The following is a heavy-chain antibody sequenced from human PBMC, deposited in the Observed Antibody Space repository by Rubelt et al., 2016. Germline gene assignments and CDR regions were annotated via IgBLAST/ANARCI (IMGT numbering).Heavy chain of an antibody. CDR1: GYTFTGYY. V-gene: IGHV1-2*02. CDR2: INPNSGGT. D-gene: IGHD6-19*01. Sequence: QVQLVQSGAEVKKPGASVKVSCKASGYTFTGYYMHWVRQAPGQGLEWMGWINPNSGGTNYAQKLQGRVPMTTDTSTSTAYMELRSLRSDDTAVYYCAKDAYSSGWSYFDYWGQGTLVTVSS. CDR3: AKDAYSSGWSYFDY. J-gene: IGHJ4*02.